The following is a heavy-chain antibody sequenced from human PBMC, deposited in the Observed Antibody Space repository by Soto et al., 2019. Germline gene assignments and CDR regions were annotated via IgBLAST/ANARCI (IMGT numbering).Heavy chain of an antibody. CDR3: AKDVWQQLVLNYGMDV. Sequence: QVQLVESGGGVIQPGTSLSLSCGSSGFTFRSFGMYWVRQAPGKGLEWVAVVSYDGNHKYYADSVNGRFTVSRDNAKNMLYLQMNSLRGEDTAVYYCAKDVWQQLVLNYGMDVWGQGTTVTVSS. D-gene: IGHD6-13*01. CDR2: VSYDGNHK. V-gene: IGHV3-30*18. J-gene: IGHJ6*02. CDR1: GFTFRSFG.